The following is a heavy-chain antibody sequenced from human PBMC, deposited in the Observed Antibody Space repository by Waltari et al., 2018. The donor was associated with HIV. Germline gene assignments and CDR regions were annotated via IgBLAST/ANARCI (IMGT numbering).Heavy chain of an antibody. D-gene: IGHD3-10*01. CDR1: GGSSSNYY. V-gene: IGHV4-34*02. CDR2: INHSGRT. CDR3: ARGQYGPGSREDY. Sequence: QVQLQQWGTGLLKPSETLSLTCAVHGGSSSNYYWRWIRQPPGKGREWITEINHSGRTNYNPSPKSRLTSAVDTCKTQFAGKLTSVTAAGTAVYFCARGQYGPGSREDYCGQGTLVTVAS. J-gene: IGHJ4*02.